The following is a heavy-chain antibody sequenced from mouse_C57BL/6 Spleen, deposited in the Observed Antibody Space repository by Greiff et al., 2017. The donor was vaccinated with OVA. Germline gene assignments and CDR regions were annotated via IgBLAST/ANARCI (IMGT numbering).Heavy chain of an antibody. CDR2: IDPSDSYT. Sequence: VQLQQPGAELVKPGASVKLSCKASGYTFTSYWMQWVKQRPGQGLEWIGEIDPSDSYTNYNQKFKGKATLTVDTSSSTAYMQLSSLTSEDSAVYYCARSGRLREMDYWGQGTTLTVSS. CDR1: GYTFTSYW. J-gene: IGHJ2*01. V-gene: IGHV1-50*01. D-gene: IGHD3-1*01. CDR3: ARSGRLREMDY.